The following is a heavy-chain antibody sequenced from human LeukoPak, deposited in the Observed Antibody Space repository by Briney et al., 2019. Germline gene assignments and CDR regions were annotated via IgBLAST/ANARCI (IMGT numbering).Heavy chain of an antibody. CDR1: GFTFDDYA. D-gene: IGHD2-21*02. J-gene: IGHJ4*02. CDR2: ISWNSGSI. V-gene: IGHV3-9*01. CDR3: AKDMREYCGGDCYPTFDY. Sequence: GGSLRLSCAASGFTFDDYAMHWVRQAPGKGLEWASGISWNSGSIGYADSVKGRFTTSRDNAKNSLYLQMNSLRAEDTALYYCAKDMREYCGGDCYPTFDYWGQGTLVTVSS.